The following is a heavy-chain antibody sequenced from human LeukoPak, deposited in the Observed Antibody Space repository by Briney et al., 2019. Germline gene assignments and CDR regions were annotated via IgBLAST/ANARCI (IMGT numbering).Heavy chain of an antibody. V-gene: IGHV4-4*02. CDR1: GGSISSSNW. CDR2: IYHSGST. Sequence: SETLSLTCAVSGGSISSSNWWSWVCQPPGKGLEWIGEIYHSGSTNYNPSLKSRVTISVDKSKNQFSLKLSSVTAADTAVNYCASLTTHSSRDYYYGMDVWGQGTTVTVSS. D-gene: IGHD6-13*01. CDR3: ASLTTHSSRDYYYGMDV. J-gene: IGHJ6*02.